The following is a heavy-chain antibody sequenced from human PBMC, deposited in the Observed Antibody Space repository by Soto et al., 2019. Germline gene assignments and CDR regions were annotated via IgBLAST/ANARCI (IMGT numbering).Heavy chain of an antibody. CDR1: GFTVSSNY. D-gene: IGHD6-19*01. Sequence: EVQLVESGGGLVQPGGSLRLSCAASGFTVSSNYMSWVRQAPGKGLEWVSVIYSGGSTYYADSVKGRFTISRDNSKNTLYLQMNSLRAEEPAVYYCAREYGGWYTDYWGQGTLVTVSS. CDR3: AREYGGWYTDY. CDR2: IYSGGST. V-gene: IGHV3-66*01. J-gene: IGHJ4*02.